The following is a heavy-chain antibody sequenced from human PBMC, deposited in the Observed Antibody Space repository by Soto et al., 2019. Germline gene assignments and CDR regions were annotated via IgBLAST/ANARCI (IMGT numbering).Heavy chain of an antibody. D-gene: IGHD3-10*01. CDR3: ARENYYGSGSYYWYYYGMDV. CDR1: GFTFSSYG. V-gene: IGHV3-33*01. J-gene: IGHJ6*02. CDR2: IWYDGSNK. Sequence: GGSLRLSCAASGFTFSSYGMHWVRQAPGKGLEWVAVIWYDGSNKYYADSVKGRFTISRDNSKNTLYLQMNSLRAEDTAVYYCARENYYGSGSYYWYYYGMDVWGQGTTVTVSS.